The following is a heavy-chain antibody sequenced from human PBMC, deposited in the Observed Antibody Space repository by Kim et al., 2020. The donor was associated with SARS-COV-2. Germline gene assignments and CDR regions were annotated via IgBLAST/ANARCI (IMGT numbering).Heavy chain of an antibody. D-gene: IGHD2-2*02. V-gene: IGHV3-21*01. CDR2: ISSSSSYI. CDR1: GFTFSSYS. Sequence: GGSLRLSCAASGFTFSSYSMNWVRQAPGKGLEWVSSISSSSSYIYYADSVKGRFTISRDNAKNSLYLQMNSLRAEDTAVYYCARDLTGKYLYYFDYWGQGTLVTVSS. J-gene: IGHJ4*02. CDR3: ARDLTGKYLYYFDY.